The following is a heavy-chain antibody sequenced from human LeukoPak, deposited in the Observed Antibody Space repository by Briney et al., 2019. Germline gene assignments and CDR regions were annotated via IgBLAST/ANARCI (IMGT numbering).Heavy chain of an antibody. D-gene: IGHD6-19*01. CDR1: GGSMRSSNDY. J-gene: IGHJ6*03. CDR2: VHSIGNT. Sequence: SETLSLTCTVSGGSMRSSNDYWGWIRQPPGKGLDWIGNVHSIGNTYYNPSLKSRVTISVDTSKNQFSLKLNSVSAADTAVYYCAKSYSSVFYYYMDVWGRGTTVTVSS. CDR3: AKSYSSVFYYYMDV. V-gene: IGHV4-39*01.